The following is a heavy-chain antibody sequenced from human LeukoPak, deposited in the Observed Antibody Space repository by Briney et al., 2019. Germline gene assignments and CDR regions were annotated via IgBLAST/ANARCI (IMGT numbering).Heavy chain of an antibody. J-gene: IGHJ4*02. CDR2: ISYDGSNK. CDR1: GFTFSSYG. CDR3: ARAGYCGSTSCYRALDY. Sequence: GRSLRLSCAASGFTFSSYGMHWVRQAPGKGLEWVAVISYDGSNKYYADSVQGRFTISRDNAKNSLYLQMDSLRAEDTAVYYCARAGYCGSTSCYRALDYWGQGTLVTVPS. D-gene: IGHD2-2*02. V-gene: IGHV3-30*03.